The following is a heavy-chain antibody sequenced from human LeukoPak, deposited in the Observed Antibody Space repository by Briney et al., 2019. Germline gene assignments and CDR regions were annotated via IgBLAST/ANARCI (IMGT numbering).Heavy chain of an antibody. V-gene: IGHV4-38-2*02. J-gene: IGHJ5*02. CDR3: ARVPHGETIFGVVLYWFDP. D-gene: IGHD3-3*01. Sequence: SETLSLTCTVSSYSISSGYYWGWIRQPPGKGLEWIGSIYHSGTTYYNPSLKSRLTISVDTSKSQFSLKLSSVTTADTAVYYCARVPHGETIFGVVLYWFDPWGQGTLVTVFS. CDR2: IYHSGTT. CDR1: SYSISSGYY.